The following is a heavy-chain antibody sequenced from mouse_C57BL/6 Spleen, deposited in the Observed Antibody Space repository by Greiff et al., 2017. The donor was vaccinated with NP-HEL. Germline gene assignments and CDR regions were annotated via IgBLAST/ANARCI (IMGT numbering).Heavy chain of an antibody. CDR3: ARHYYGSSYGFAY. J-gene: IGHJ3*01. Sequence: VKLQESGAELVKPGASVKMSCKASGYTFTTYPIEWMKQNHGKSLEWIGNFHPYNDDTKYNEKFKGKATLTVEISSSTVYLELSRLTSDDSAVYYCARHYYGSSYGFAYWGQGTLVTVSA. CDR2: FHPYNDDT. D-gene: IGHD1-1*01. V-gene: IGHV1-47*01. CDR1: GYTFTTYP.